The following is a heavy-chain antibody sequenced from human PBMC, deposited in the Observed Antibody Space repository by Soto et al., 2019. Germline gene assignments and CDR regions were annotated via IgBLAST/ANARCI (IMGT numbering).Heavy chain of an antibody. Sequence: QVQLQQWGAGPLRPLETLSLTCGVSGGSFSGYYWAWIRQSPGKGLEWIGEINDRGSINYNPSLKSRVSISVDTSKNHYPLNLRSVTAADTAVYYCARESHDILTGPPWVWYFDLWGRATLVTVSS. CDR2: INDRGSI. J-gene: IGHJ2*01. D-gene: IGHD3-9*01. V-gene: IGHV4-34*01. CDR1: GGSFSGYY. CDR3: ARESHDILTGPPWVWYFDL.